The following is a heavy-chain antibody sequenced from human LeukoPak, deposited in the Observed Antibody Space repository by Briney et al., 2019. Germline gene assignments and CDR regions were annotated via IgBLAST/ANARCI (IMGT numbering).Heavy chain of an antibody. Sequence: SETLSLTCSVSGASISGYYWSWIRQPPGKGLEWIGYIDYSGSTNYSPSLKSRITISADTSKNQSSLKLTSLTAADTALYFCARHYSSDPFDYWGQGTLVTVSS. CDR1: GASISGYY. CDR3: ARHYSSDPFDY. CDR2: IDYSGST. D-gene: IGHD2-21*01. V-gene: IGHV4-59*08. J-gene: IGHJ4*02.